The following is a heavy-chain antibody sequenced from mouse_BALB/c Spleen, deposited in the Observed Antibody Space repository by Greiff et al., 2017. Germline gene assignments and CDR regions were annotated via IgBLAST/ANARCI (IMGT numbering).Heavy chain of an antibody. V-gene: IGHV1-67*01. CDR3: AREEIYYGPWFAY. D-gene: IGHD2-1*01. Sequence: LQESGPELVRPGVSVKISCKGSGYTFTDYAMHWVKQSHAKSLEWIGVISTYYGNTNYNQKFKGKATMTVDKSSSTAYMELARLTSEDSAIYYCAREEIYYGPWFAYWGQGTLVTVSA. J-gene: IGHJ3*01. CDR1: GYTFTDYA. CDR2: ISTYYGNT.